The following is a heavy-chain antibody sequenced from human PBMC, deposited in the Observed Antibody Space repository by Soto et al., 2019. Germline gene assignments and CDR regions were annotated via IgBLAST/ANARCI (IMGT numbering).Heavy chain of an antibody. CDR2: IYYSVST. D-gene: IGHD3-22*01. J-gene: IGHJ4*02. V-gene: IGHV4-39*01. CDR1: GGSISSSSYY. Sequence: PSETLSLTCTVSGGSISSSSYYWGWILQPPGKGLEWIGSIYYSVSTYYNPSLKSRVTISVDTSKNHFSLKLSSVTAADTAVYYCARLVVVIEAADSWGQETLVTVSS. CDR3: ARLVVVIEAADS.